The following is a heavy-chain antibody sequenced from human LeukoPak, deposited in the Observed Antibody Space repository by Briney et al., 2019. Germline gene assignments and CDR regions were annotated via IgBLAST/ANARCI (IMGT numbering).Heavy chain of an antibody. CDR1: GATFSSDE. D-gene: IGHD1-14*01. V-gene: IGHV3-48*03. CDR3: ARETPEYD. Sequence: GGSLRLSCAGSGATFSSDEMNWVRQAPGKGLEWISYISGSGSIIYYADSVKGRFTISRDNAKNSLYLQMNSLRDEDTAVYYCARETPEYDWGQGTLVTVSS. J-gene: IGHJ4*02. CDR2: ISGSGSII.